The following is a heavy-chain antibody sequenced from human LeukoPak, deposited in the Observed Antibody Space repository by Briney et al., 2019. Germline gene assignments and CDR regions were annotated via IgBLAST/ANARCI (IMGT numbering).Heavy chain of an antibody. Sequence: GESLKISCKGSGYSFTSYWIGWVRQMPGKGLEWMGIIYPDDSDTKYSPSFQGQVTISADQSISTAYLQWSSLKASDTAMYYCARLAFCTNAVCFSNYYYSMDVWGRGTTDTVSS. CDR1: GYSFTSYW. J-gene: IGHJ6*03. V-gene: IGHV5-51*01. CDR3: ARLAFCTNAVCFSNYYYSMDV. CDR2: IYPDDSDT. D-gene: IGHD2-8*01.